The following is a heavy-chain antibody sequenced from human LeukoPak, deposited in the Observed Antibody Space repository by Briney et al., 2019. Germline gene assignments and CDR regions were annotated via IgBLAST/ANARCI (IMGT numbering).Heavy chain of an antibody. V-gene: IGHV3-23*01. J-gene: IGHJ4*02. CDR3: ARDRDYPRDQFDY. D-gene: IGHD4-17*01. CDR1: GFTFGSYA. CDR2: ISGGGESP. Sequence: GGSLRLSCAASGFTFGSYAMSWVRQAPGKGLEWVSAISGGGESPWYADSVRGRSTISRDNSKNTVSLQMQSLRAEDTAVYFCARDRDYPRDQFDYWGQGTLVTVSS.